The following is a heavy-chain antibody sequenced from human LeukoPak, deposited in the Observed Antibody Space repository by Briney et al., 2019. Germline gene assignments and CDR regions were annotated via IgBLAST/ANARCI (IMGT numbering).Heavy chain of an antibody. CDR1: GFTFSNAW. V-gene: IGHV3-15*01. CDR2: IKSKTDGGTT. D-gene: IGHD3-22*01. Sequence: GGSLRPSCAASGFTFSNAWMSWVRQAPGKGLEWVGRIKSKTDGGTTDYAAPVKGRFTISRDDSKNTLYLQMNSLKTEDTAVYYSTTDGNYYDSSGYWYYFDYWGQGTLVTVSS. J-gene: IGHJ4*02. CDR3: TTDGNYYDSSGYWYYFDY.